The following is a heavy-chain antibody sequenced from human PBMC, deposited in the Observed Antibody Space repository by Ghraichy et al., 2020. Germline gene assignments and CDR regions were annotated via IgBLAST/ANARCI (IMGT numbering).Heavy chain of an antibody. V-gene: IGHV4-30-2*01. Sequence: SETLSLTCAVSGGSISSGGYSWSWIRQPPGKGLEWIGYIYHSGSTYYNPSLKSRVTISVDRSKNQFSLKLSSVTAADTAVYYCARARNMITFGGVIAPYYFDYWGQGTLVTVSS. CDR3: ARARNMITFGGVIAPYYFDY. CDR2: IYHSGST. D-gene: IGHD3-16*02. CDR1: GGSISSGGYS. J-gene: IGHJ4*02.